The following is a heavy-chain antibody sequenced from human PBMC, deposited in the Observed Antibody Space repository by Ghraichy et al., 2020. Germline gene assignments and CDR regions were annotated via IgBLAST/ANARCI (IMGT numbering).Heavy chain of an antibody. D-gene: IGHD3-16*01. CDR2: ISGSDGST. Sequence: GGSLRLSCAVSGFTFSSYGMSWVRQAPGRGLDWVSAISGSDGSTYYADSVNGRFTISRDNSKNTVYLQMNSLRVEDTAVYYCAKELGPLRGAFDIWGQETMVTVSS. CDR1: GFTFSSYG. V-gene: IGHV3-23*01. J-gene: IGHJ3*02. CDR3: AKELGPLRGAFDI.